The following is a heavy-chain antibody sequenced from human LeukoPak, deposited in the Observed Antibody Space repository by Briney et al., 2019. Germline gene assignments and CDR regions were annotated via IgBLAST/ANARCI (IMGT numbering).Heavy chain of an antibody. D-gene: IGHD6-13*01. CDR2: IKRKSYGATT. V-gene: IGHV3-15*01. CDR3: TTNAAVGTWEVFDY. Sequence: GGSLRLSCAASGFTFSNAWMSWVRQAPGKGLEWVGRIKRKSYGATTDYDTPVKGRFTISRDDSKNALYLQMNSLKTEDTAVYYCTTNAAVGTWEVFDYWGQGTLVTVSS. J-gene: IGHJ4*02. CDR1: GFTFSNAW.